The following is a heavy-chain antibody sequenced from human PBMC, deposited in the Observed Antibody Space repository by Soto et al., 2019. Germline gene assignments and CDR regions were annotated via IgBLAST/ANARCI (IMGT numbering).Heavy chain of an antibody. CDR3: ARGGSGWYYYYYYGMDV. V-gene: IGHV1-46*01. J-gene: IGHJ6*02. Sequence: GASVKVSCKASGYTFTSYYMHWVRQAPGQGLEWMGIINPSGGSTSYAQKFQGRVTMTRDTSTSTVYMELSSLRSEDTAVYYCARGGSGWYYYYYYGMDVWGQGTTVTVSS. CDR1: GYTFTSYY. CDR2: INPSGGST. D-gene: IGHD6-19*01.